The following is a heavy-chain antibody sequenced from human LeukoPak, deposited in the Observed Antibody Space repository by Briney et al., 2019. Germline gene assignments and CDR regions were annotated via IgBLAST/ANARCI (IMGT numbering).Heavy chain of an antibody. CDR1: GGSFSGYY. D-gene: IGHD6-13*01. J-gene: IGHJ5*02. CDR3: ARAPSSSSWYNWFDP. CDR2: INHSGST. Sequence: SETLSLTCAVYGGSFSGYYWSWIRQPPGKGLEWIGEINHSGSTNYNPSLKSRVTISVDTSKNQFSLKLSSVTAADTAVYYCARAPSSSSWYNWFDPWGQGALVSVSS. V-gene: IGHV4-34*01.